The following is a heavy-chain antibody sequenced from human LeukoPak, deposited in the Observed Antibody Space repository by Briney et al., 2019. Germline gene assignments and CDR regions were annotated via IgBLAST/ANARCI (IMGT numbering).Heavy chain of an antibody. Sequence: SLRLSCAASGFTFDDYAMHWVRQVPGKGLEWASGISWNSGSIDYADSVKGRFTISRDNAKNSLYLQMSSLRAEDTAFYYCAKGQGLRSNWFDPWGQGTLVTVSS. J-gene: IGHJ5*02. V-gene: IGHV3-9*01. CDR1: GFTFDDYA. CDR2: ISWNSGSI. CDR3: AKGQGLRSNWFDP. D-gene: IGHD3-3*01.